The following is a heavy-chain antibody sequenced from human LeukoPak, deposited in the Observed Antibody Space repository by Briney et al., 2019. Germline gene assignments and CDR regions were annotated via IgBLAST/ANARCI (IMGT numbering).Heavy chain of an antibody. D-gene: IGHD6-13*01. V-gene: IGHV3-7*01. Sequence: GGSLTLFCAASGFTFSSFWMRWVPQAPGKGGEWVSNIKQDGSEKYYVDSVKGRFTISRDNAKNSLYLQMNSLRAEDTAVYYCARALMGILSDDAFDIWAEGEWSPSLQ. CDR2: IKQDGSEK. CDR1: GFTFSSFW. J-gene: IGHJ3*02. CDR3: ARALMGILSDDAFDI.